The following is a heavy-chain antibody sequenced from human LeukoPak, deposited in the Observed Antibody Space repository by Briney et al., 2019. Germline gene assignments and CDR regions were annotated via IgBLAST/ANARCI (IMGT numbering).Heavy chain of an antibody. D-gene: IGHD6-13*01. J-gene: IGHJ4*02. CDR2: IYYSGST. V-gene: IGHV4-31*03. CDR1: GGSISSASYY. Sequence: KPSQTLSLTCSVSGGSISSASYYWSWIRQHPGKGLEWIGYIYYSGSTYYNPSLKSRVTISVDTSKNQFSLKLSSVTAADTAVYYCARRRAASGPFDYWGQGTLVTVSS. CDR3: ARRRAASGPFDY.